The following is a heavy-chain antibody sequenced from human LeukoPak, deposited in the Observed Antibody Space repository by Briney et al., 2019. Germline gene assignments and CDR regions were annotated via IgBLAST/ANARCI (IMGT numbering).Heavy chain of an antibody. CDR1: GGSISSYY. D-gene: IGHD3-10*01. V-gene: IGHV4-59*01. Sequence: SETLSLTCTVSGGSISSYYWSWIRQPPGKGLEWIGYIYYSGSTNYNPSLKSRVTISVDTSKNQFSLKLSSVTAADTAVYYCARYRLWFGELPSDYYGMDVWGQGTRVTVSS. J-gene: IGHJ6*02. CDR3: ARYRLWFGELPSDYYGMDV. CDR2: IYYSGST.